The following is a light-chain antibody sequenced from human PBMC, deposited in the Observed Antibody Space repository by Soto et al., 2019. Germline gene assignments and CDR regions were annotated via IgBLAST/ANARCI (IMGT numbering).Light chain of an antibody. Sequence: QSALTQPPSASGSPGQSVTISCTGTSSDVGGYNYVSWYQQHPGKAPKLMIYEVSKRPSGVPDRFSGSKSGTTASLTVSGLQAEDEADYCCSSYAGSKGVVFGGGTKLTVL. J-gene: IGLJ2*01. CDR2: EVS. CDR1: SSDVGGYNY. V-gene: IGLV2-8*01. CDR3: SSYAGSKGVV.